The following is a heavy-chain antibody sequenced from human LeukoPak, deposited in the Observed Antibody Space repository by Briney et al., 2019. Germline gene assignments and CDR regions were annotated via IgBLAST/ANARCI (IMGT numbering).Heavy chain of an antibody. V-gene: IGHV3-7*03. CDR1: RLTFRGYW. CDR2: INKDGSEK. CDR3: ATYTQHFGAPGGADY. Sequence: GGSLRLSCGVSRLTFRGYWMRWVRQAPGKGLEWVAAINKDGSEKRYVDSVEGRFTISRDNARNSVYLQMTSLGAEDTAVYYCATYTQHFGAPGGADYWGLGTLVTVSS. J-gene: IGHJ4*02. D-gene: IGHD2-8*02.